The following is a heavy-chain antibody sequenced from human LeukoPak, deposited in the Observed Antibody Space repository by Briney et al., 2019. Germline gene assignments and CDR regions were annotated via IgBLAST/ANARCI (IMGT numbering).Heavy chain of an antibody. CDR2: ISSSGGNT. CDR1: GFTFSNYG. V-gene: IGHV3-23*01. Sequence: PGGSLRLSCAASGFTFSNYGMTWVRQTPGKGLEWASSISSSGGNTYYADSVKGRFTISRDNSKSTLYVQMNSLRGEDTAVYYCAKDRIAVAGTACWFDPWGQGTLVTVSS. J-gene: IGHJ5*02. D-gene: IGHD6-19*01. CDR3: AKDRIAVAGTACWFDP.